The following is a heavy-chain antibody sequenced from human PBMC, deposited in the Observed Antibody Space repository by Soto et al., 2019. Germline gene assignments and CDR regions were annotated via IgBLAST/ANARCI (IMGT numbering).Heavy chain of an antibody. D-gene: IGHD6-19*01. CDR1: GFTFSTYA. Sequence: GGSLRLSCAASGFTFSTYAMTWARQAPGKGLEWVSGISSTGGSTWYADSVKGRFIISRDNSKNALYLQMNSLRAEDTAVYYCAKYSSGWRYYFDYCGQGTLVTVS. CDR3: AKYSSGWRYYFDY. V-gene: IGHV3-23*01. CDR2: ISSTGGST. J-gene: IGHJ4*02.